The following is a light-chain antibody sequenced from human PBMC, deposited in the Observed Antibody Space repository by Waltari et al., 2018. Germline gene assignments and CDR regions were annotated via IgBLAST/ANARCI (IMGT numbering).Light chain of an antibody. Sequence: EIVFTQSPDPLSLSPGERATLSCRASQSVRSYLAWYQQKPGQAPRLLIYDASNRATGIPARFSGSGSGTDFTLTISSLEPEDFAVYYCQQRSNWPPLTFGGGTKVEIK. CDR2: DAS. J-gene: IGKJ4*01. CDR1: QSVRSY. V-gene: IGKV3-11*01. CDR3: QQRSNWPPLT.